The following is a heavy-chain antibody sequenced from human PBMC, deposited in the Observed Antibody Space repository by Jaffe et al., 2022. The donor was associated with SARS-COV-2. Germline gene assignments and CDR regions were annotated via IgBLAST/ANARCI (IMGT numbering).Heavy chain of an antibody. CDR1: GFTISGHN. CDR3: GADPAP. J-gene: IGHJ4*02. Sequence: EEQLVDSGGGLVQPGGSLRLSCAASGFTISGHNMNWVRQAPGKGLEWISYINTDSTVVRYADSVKGRFTVSRDNVKNSLFLQMNGLRVEDTAVYYCGADPAPWGQGAQVTVSA. D-gene: IGHD2-2*01. V-gene: IGHV3-48*01. CDR2: INTDSTVV.